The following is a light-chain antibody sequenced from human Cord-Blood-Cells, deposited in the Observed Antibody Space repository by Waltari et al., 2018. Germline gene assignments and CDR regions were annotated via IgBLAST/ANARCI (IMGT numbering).Light chain of an antibody. CDR3: SSYTSSSTYWV. J-gene: IGLJ3*02. CDR2: DVS. V-gene: IGLV2-14*01. Sequence: QSALTQPASVSGSPGQSLTISCTGTRSDVGGYNSVSWYQQHPGKAPKLMIYDVSKRPSGVSNRFSGSKSGNTASLTISGLQAEDEADYYCSSYTSSSTYWVFGGGTKLTVL. CDR1: RSDVGGYNS.